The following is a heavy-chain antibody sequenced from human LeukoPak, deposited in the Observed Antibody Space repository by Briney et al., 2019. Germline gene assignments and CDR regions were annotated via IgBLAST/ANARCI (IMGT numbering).Heavy chain of an antibody. CDR3: ARDYDFWSGYLNAFDI. Sequence: GRSLRLSCAASGFTFSSYGMHWVRQAPGKGLEWVSYISSSSSTIYYADSVKGRFTISRDNAKNSLYLQMNSLRAEDTAVYYCARDYDFWSGYLNAFDIWGQGTMVTVSS. CDR2: ISSSSSTI. J-gene: IGHJ3*02. V-gene: IGHV3-48*01. CDR1: GFTFSSYG. D-gene: IGHD3-3*01.